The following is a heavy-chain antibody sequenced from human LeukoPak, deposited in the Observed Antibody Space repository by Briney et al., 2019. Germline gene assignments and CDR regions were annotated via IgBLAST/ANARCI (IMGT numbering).Heavy chain of an antibody. CDR3: AHRSVAIRPTFFWFDP. J-gene: IGHJ5*02. D-gene: IGHD6-6*01. CDR2: IYWNDDK. CDR1: GFSLSTSGVG. Sequence: ESGPTLVKPTQTLTLTCTFSGFSLSTSGVGVGWIRQPPGKALEWLALIYWNDDKRYNPSLKNRLTITKDTSKNQVVLTMTNMDHVDTATYYCAHRSVAIRPTFFWFDPWGQGTLVTVSS. V-gene: IGHV2-5*01.